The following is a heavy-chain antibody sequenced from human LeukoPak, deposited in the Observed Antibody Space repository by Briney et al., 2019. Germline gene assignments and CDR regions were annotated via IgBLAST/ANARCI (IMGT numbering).Heavy chain of an antibody. D-gene: IGHD3-10*01. Sequence: SETLSLTCTVSGGSISSGDYYWSWTRHPPGRGLEWIGYIYYSGSNYYNPSLKSRVTISVDTSKIHFYLNLSSVTAADTAVYYCARDPLLLFGEFRAIGSRGDAFDIWGQGTMVTVSS. J-gene: IGHJ3*02. CDR2: IYYSGSN. CDR3: ARDPLLLFGEFRAIGSRGDAFDI. CDR1: GGSISSGDYY. V-gene: IGHV4-30-4*01.